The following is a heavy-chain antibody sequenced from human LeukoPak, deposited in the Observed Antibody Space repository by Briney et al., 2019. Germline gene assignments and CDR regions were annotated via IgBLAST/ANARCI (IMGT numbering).Heavy chain of an antibody. CDR1: GFTFSSYG. J-gene: IGHJ6*03. V-gene: IGHV3-30*02. D-gene: IGHD3-10*01. CDR2: IRYDGSNK. Sequence: GGSLRLSCAASGFTFSSYGIHWVRQAPGKGLEWVAFIRYDGSNKYYADSVKGRFTISRDNSKNTLYLQMNSLRAEDTAVYYCAKDGTYYYGSGSSGPYYYYMDVWGKGTTVTISS. CDR3: AKDGTYYYGSGSSGPYYYYMDV.